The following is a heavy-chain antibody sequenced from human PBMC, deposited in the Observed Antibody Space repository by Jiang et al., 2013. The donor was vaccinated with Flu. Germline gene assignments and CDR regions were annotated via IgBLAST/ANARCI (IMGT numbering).Heavy chain of an antibody. Sequence: PSETLSLTCFVSRGSISSGIYFWGWLRQPQERGWSGLGVSIIWELLLQPPLKSRVTISLYTSKNQFSLKLSSVTAADTAVYYCARQVRDGDYFDYWGQGTLVTVSS. CDR2: SIIWEL. D-gene: IGHD3-10*01. CDR1: RGSISSGIYF. CDR3: ARQVRDGDYFDY. J-gene: IGHJ4*02. V-gene: IGHV4-39*01.